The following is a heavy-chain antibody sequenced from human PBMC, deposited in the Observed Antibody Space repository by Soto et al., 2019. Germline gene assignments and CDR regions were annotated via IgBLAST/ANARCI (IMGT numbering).Heavy chain of an antibody. V-gene: IGHV3-11*01. CDR1: GFTFSDYY. Sequence: QVQLVESGGGLVKPGGSLRLSCAASGFTFSDYYMSWIRQAPGKGLEWVSDISGSGSTRYYADSVKGRFTISRDNAKNSLYLQMNSLRAEDTAVYYCARTMVRGVMTLQQYYYMDVWGKGTTVTVSS. D-gene: IGHD3-10*01. J-gene: IGHJ6*03. CDR3: ARTMVRGVMTLQQYYYMDV. CDR2: ISGSGSTR.